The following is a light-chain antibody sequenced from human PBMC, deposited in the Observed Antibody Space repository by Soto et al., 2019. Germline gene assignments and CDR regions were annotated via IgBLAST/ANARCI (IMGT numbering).Light chain of an antibody. V-gene: IGKV2-28*01. CDR3: MHALQTPYT. CDR2: LGF. J-gene: IGKJ2*01. Sequence: VMTKSPPSLTVTPGEPASISCSSSQRLLHSNGNIFLDWYLQKPGQSPQLLIYLGFNRASGVPDRVSGSAAGTDFTLKISRVDAEDAGVYYCMHALQTPYTFGQGTKLEIK. CDR1: QRLLHSNGNIF.